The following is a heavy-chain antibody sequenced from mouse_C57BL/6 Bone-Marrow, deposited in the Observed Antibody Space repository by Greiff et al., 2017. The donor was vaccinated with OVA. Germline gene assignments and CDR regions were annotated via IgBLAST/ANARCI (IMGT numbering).Heavy chain of an antibody. CDR2: IYPGDGDT. D-gene: IGHD4-1*01. CDR3: ARLDGTGGY. V-gene: IGHV1-82*01. Sequence: VKLQESGPELVKPGASVKISCKASGYAFSSSWMNWVKQRPGKGLEWIGRIYPGDGDTNYNGKFKGKATLTADKSSSTAYMQLSSLTSEDSAVYFCARLDGTGGYWGQGTTLTVSS. J-gene: IGHJ2*01. CDR1: GYAFSSSW.